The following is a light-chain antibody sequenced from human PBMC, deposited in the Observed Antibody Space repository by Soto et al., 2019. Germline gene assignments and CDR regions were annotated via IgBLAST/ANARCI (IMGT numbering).Light chain of an antibody. CDR2: AAS. J-gene: IGKJ4*01. Sequence: IQLTQSPSSRSSSLGDRVTITCRASQGIGGYLAWYQQKPGEAPELLIFAASTLQSGVPSRFSGSGSGTDFTLTISSLKDEDFATYYCQQLSTYTSTFGGGTKVDIK. CDR1: QGIGGY. V-gene: IGKV1-9*01. CDR3: QQLSTYTST.